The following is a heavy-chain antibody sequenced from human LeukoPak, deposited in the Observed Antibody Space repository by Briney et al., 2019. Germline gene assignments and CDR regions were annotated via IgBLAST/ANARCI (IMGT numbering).Heavy chain of an antibody. Sequence: GGSLRLSCAASGFTFSSYGMHWVRQAPGKGLEWVAFIRYDGSNKYYAGSVKGRFTISRDNSKNTLYLQMNSLRAEDTAVYYCAKDEQRHFAYWGQGTLVTVSS. CDR1: GFTFSSYG. CDR2: IRYDGSNK. D-gene: IGHD6-25*01. CDR3: AKDEQRHFAY. J-gene: IGHJ4*02. V-gene: IGHV3-30*02.